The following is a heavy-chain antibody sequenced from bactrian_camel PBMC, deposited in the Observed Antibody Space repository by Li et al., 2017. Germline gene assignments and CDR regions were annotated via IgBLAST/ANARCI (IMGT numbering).Heavy chain of an antibody. J-gene: IGHJ4*01. D-gene: IGHD2*01. CDR1: GRSYGSYC. Sequence: QVQLVESGGGLVQVGGSLRLSCAVSGRSYGSYCLAWFRQAPGKERERIANIATGAGRTYYADSVKGRFTISRDVSKTTVFLQMVDLQPEDSAMYYCAAGAALLVTDLCYTDYRIYGQGTQVTVS. V-gene: IGHV3S63*01. CDR2: IATGAGRT.